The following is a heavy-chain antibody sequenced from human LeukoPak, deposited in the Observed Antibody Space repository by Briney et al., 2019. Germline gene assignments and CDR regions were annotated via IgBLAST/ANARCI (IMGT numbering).Heavy chain of an antibody. Sequence: SVKVSCKASGGTFSSYAISWVRQAPGQGLEWMGRIIPIFGTANYAQKFRGRVTITADESTSTAYMELSSLRSEDTAVYYCARVEGYGSGDYFDYWGQGTLVTVSS. CDR3: ARVEGYGSGDYFDY. CDR2: IIPIFGTA. D-gene: IGHD3-10*01. J-gene: IGHJ4*02. V-gene: IGHV1-69*13. CDR1: GGTFSSYA.